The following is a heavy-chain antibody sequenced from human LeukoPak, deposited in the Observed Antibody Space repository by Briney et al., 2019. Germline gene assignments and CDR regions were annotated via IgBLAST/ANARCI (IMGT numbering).Heavy chain of an antibody. CDR1: GYTFTSYA. CDR3: ARGSSGYARYFDY. D-gene: IGHD3-22*01. J-gene: IGHJ4*02. CDR2: IIAGNGNT. Sequence: ASVKVSCKASGYTFTSYAMHWMRQAPGQRLEWMGWIIAGNGNTKYSQKFQGRVTITRDTPASTAYMELGSLRSEDTAVYYCARGSSGYARYFDYWGQGTLVTVSS. V-gene: IGHV1-3*01.